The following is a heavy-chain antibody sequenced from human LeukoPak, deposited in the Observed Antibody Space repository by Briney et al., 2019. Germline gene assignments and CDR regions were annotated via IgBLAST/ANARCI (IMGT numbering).Heavy chain of an antibody. CDR3: AGLRYSVSYYYMDV. D-gene: IGHD5/OR15-5a*01. V-gene: IGHV5-51*01. J-gene: IGHJ6*03. CDR1: GYSFTNYW. CDR2: IYPGNSDT. Sequence: GESLKISCKGSGYSFTNYWIGWVRQMPGKGLEWMGNIYPGNSDTKYSPSFQGQFTISADKATSTAYLQWSSLKASDTAMYYCAGLRYSVSYYYMDVWGKGTTVTVSS.